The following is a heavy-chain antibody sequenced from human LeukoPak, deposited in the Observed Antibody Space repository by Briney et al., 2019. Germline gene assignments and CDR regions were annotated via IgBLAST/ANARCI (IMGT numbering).Heavy chain of an antibody. CDR2: INHSGST. CDR3: ARGITDFWSGPKYFDY. D-gene: IGHD3-3*01. Sequence: SETLSLTCAVYGGSFSGYYWSWIRQPPGKGLEWIGEINHSGSTNYNPSLKSRVTISVDTSKNQFSLKLSSVTAADTAVYYCARGITDFWSGPKYFDYWGQGTLVTVSS. J-gene: IGHJ4*02. CDR1: GGSFSGYY. V-gene: IGHV4-34*01.